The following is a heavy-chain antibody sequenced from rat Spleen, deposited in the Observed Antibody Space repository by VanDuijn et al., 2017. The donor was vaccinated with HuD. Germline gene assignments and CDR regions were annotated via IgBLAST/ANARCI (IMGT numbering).Heavy chain of an antibody. V-gene: IGHV5S10*01. D-gene: IGHD1-11*01. CDR3: ARRHYGYTDYFDY. CDR1: GFTFSDYN. CDR2: IIYDGSRT. Sequence: EVQLMESDGGLVQPGRSLKLSCAASGFTFSDYNMAWVRQAPKKGLEWVATIIYDGSRTYYRDSVEGRFTISRDIAKSTLYLQMDSLGSEDTATYYCARRHYGYTDYFDYWGQGVMVTVSS. J-gene: IGHJ2*01.